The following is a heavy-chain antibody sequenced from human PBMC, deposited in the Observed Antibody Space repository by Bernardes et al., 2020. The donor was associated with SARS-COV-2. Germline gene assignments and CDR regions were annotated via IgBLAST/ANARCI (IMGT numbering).Heavy chain of an antibody. CDR2: INHSGST. CDR1: GGSFSGYY. J-gene: IGHJ5*02. D-gene: IGHD6-13*01. V-gene: IGHV4-34*01. CDR3: ARGHHSSSWYAHYWFDP. Sequence: ETLSLTCAVYGGSFSGYYWSWIRQPPGKGLEWIGEINHSGSTNYNPSLKSRVTISVDTSKNQFSLKLSSVTAADTAVYYCARGHHSSSWYAHYWFDPWGQGTLVTVSS.